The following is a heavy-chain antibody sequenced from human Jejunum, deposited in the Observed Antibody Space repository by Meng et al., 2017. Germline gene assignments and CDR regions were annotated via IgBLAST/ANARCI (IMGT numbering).Heavy chain of an antibody. CDR2: INTNNGKP. V-gene: IGHV7-4-1*02. J-gene: IGHJ4*02. Sequence: QVQLVQSGSELKRAGGSVKVACKSSGYTFANYGINWVRQAPGQGLQWMGRINTNNGKPTYAQDFTGRFVFSLDTSVTTAYLEISSLEAEDTATYYCARDMYSYGYYDYWGQGTLVTVSS. CDR1: GYTFANYG. CDR3: ARDMYSYGYYDY. D-gene: IGHD5-18*01.